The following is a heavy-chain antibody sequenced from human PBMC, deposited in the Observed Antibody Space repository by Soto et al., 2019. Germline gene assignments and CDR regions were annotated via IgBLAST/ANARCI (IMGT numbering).Heavy chain of an antibody. D-gene: IGHD3-3*01. J-gene: IGHJ5*02. CDR1: GGASISHY. Sequence: PSEALSLTCAVPGGASISHYWTWIRQPAGKGLEWIGRIYSSGSTQYNPSLQSRVTMSLDTSKNQFSLRLESVTAADTAVYYCARGQRFSDWFDPWGQGTLVTVSS. V-gene: IGHV4-4*07. CDR3: ARGQRFSDWFDP. CDR2: IYSSGST.